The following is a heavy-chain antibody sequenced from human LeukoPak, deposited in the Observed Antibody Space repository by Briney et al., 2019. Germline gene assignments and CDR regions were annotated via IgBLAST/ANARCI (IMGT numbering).Heavy chain of an antibody. Sequence: QPGRSLRLSCAASGFTFSHYAMHWVRQAPGKGLEWVAVISYDGNRKYYADSVKGRFTISRDNSKNTLYLQMNSLRAEDTAVYYCANLGGARGVIIPAFDYWGQGTLVTVSS. D-gene: IGHD3-10*01. CDR1: GFTFSHYA. CDR2: ISYDGNRK. CDR3: ANLGGARGVIIPAFDY. V-gene: IGHV3-30*07. J-gene: IGHJ4*02.